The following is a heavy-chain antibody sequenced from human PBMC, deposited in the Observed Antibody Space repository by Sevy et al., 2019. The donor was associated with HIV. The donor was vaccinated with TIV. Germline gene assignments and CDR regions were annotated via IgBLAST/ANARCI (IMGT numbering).Heavy chain of an antibody. CDR2: ISSNSSYK. Sequence: GGSLRLSCAASGFSFSDYAMNWVRQARGKGVEWVSFISSNSSYKYYADSVEGRFTISRDNPKNSLYLQMDSLRAEDRAVYYCARGIGPSARNNAFDIWGQGTMVTVSS. D-gene: IGHD6-13*01. CDR1: GFSFSDYA. V-gene: IGHV3-21*01. CDR3: ARGIGPSARNNAFDI. J-gene: IGHJ3*02.